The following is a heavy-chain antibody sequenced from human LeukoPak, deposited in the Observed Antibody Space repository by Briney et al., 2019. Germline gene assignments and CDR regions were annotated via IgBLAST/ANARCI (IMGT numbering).Heavy chain of an antibody. V-gene: IGHV3-23*01. CDR1: GFTFSSYA. CDR3: AKVGLSYSSSWYYFDY. J-gene: IGHJ4*02. D-gene: IGHD6-13*01. Sequence: GGSLRLSCAASGFTFSSYAMSWVRQAPGKGLERVSAISGSGGSTYYADSVTGRFTISRDNSKNTLYLQMNSLRAEDTAVYYCAKVGLSYSSSWYYFDYWGQGTLVTVSS. CDR2: ISGSGGST.